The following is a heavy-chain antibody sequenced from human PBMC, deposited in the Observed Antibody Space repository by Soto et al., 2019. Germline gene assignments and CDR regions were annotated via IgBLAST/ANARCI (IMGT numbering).Heavy chain of an antibody. D-gene: IGHD1-26*01. J-gene: IGHJ4*02. Sequence: PGGSLRLSCEASGFSFSTYSMHWVRQAPGKGLEWVSSIGRRSDIYYADSVKGRFTISRDNAKNSVSLQMNSLRDEDTAVYYCAKALVGEVGATDYWGQGTLVTVSS. CDR3: AKALVGEVGATDY. V-gene: IGHV3-21*01. CDR2: IGRRSDI. CDR1: GFSFSTYS.